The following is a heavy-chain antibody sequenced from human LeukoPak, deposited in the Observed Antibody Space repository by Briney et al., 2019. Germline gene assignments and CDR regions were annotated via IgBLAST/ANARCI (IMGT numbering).Heavy chain of an antibody. Sequence: SETLSLTCTVSGGSISSYYWSWIRQPAGKGLEWIGRIYTSGNTNYNPSLKSRVTMSVDTSKNQFSLKLSSVTAADTAVYYCARWCSSTSCYSTRRAFDIWGQGTMVTVSS. D-gene: IGHD2-2*02. V-gene: IGHV4-4*07. J-gene: IGHJ3*02. CDR2: IYTSGNT. CDR3: ARWCSSTSCYSTRRAFDI. CDR1: GGSISSYY.